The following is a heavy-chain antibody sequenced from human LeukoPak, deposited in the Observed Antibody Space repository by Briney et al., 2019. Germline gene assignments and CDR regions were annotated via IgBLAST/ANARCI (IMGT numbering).Heavy chain of an antibody. D-gene: IGHD6-13*01. CDR3: ARDLAAAGLYYFDY. Sequence: SETLSLTCTVSGGSISSGGYYWSWIRQHPGKGLEWIGYIYHSGSTYYNPSLKSRVTISVDTSKNQFSLKLSSVTAADTAVYYCARDLAAAGLYYFDYWGQGILVTVSS. J-gene: IGHJ4*02. CDR1: GGSISSGGYY. CDR2: IYHSGST. V-gene: IGHV4-31*03.